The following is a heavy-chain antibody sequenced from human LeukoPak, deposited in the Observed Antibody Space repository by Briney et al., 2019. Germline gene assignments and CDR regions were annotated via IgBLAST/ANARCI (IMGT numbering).Heavy chain of an antibody. CDR3: ARAVGYYGSGSYYNGRFDP. D-gene: IGHD3-10*01. CDR1: GFTFSRYW. J-gene: IGHJ5*02. Sequence: GGSLRLSCAVSGFTFSRYWMSWVRQAPGKGLEWVANIKQDGSEKNYVDSVKGRFTISRDNAKNSEYLQMNSLRVEDTAVYYCARAVGYYGSGSYYNGRFDPWGQGTLVTVSS. CDR2: IKQDGSEK. V-gene: IGHV3-7*01.